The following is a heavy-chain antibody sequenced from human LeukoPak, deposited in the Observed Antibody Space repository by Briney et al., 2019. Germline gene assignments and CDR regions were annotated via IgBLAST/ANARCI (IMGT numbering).Heavy chain of an antibody. CDR2: IYYSGST. CDR1: GGSISYYY. CDR3: ARGPTVTTDY. D-gene: IGHD4-17*01. V-gene: IGHV4-59*01. Sequence: SETLSLTCTVSGGSISYYYWSWIRQPPGKGLEWIGYIYYSGSTNYNPSLKSRVTMSIDTSKNQFSLKLNSVTAADTAVYYCARGPTVTTDYWGQGTLVTVSS. J-gene: IGHJ4*02.